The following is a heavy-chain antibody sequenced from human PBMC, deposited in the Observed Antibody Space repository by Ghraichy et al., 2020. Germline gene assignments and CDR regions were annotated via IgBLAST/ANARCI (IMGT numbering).Heavy chain of an antibody. D-gene: IGHD5-18*01. V-gene: IGHV4-59*01. Sequence: SETLSLTCTVSGGSISSYYWSWIRQPPGKGLEWIGYIYYSGSTNYNPSLKSRVTISVDTSKNQFSPKLSSVTAADTAVYYCARTVDTAMASYWYFDLWGRGTLVTVSS. J-gene: IGHJ2*01. CDR3: ARTVDTAMASYWYFDL. CDR1: GGSISSYY. CDR2: IYYSGST.